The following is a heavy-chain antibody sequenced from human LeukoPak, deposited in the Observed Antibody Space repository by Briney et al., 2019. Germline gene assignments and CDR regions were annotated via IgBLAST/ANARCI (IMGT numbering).Heavy chain of an antibody. CDR1: GYSFSSYW. CDR3: ARDLGGYSGSYYGALDI. D-gene: IGHD1-26*01. CDR2: IYPGDSDT. Sequence: GESLKISCKGSGYSFSSYWIGWVRQMPGKGLEWMGIIYPGDSDTRYNPSFQGQVTISADKSISTAYLQWSSLKASDTAMYYCARDLGGYSGSYYGALDIWGQGTMVTVSS. V-gene: IGHV5-51*01. J-gene: IGHJ3*02.